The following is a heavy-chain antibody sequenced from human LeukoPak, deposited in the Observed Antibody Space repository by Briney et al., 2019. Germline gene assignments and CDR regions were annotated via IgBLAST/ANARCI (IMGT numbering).Heavy chain of an antibody. V-gene: IGHV1-46*01. CDR2: INPSGGST. CDR3: ARGPRITLIRGGQWYYYMDV. CDR1: GYTFTSYY. Sequence: ASVKVSCKASGYTFTSYYMHWVRQAPGQGLEWMGIINPSGGSTSYAQKFQGRVTMTRDMSTSTVYMELSSLRSEDTAVYYCARGPRITLIRGGQWYYYMDVWGKGTTVTISS. J-gene: IGHJ6*03. D-gene: IGHD3-10*01.